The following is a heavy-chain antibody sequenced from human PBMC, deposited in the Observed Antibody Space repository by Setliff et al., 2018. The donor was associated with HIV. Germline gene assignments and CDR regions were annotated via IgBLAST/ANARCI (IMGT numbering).Heavy chain of an antibody. Sequence: GESLKISCQVSGYDFATYWIGWVRQLPGKGLEWMGIMYPGESDIRYNPSFQSQVTVSADKSIGTAYLQWNSLKASDTALYFCARAPNSPYYSNVWYADHWGQGTLVTVSS. CDR1: GYDFATYW. CDR3: ARAPNSPYYSNVWYADH. CDR2: MYPGESDI. V-gene: IGHV5-51*01. J-gene: IGHJ5*02. D-gene: IGHD3-22*01.